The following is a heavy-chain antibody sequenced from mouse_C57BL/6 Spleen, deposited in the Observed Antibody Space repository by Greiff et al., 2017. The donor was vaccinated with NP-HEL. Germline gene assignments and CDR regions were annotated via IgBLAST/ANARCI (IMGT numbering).Heavy chain of an antibody. CDR1: GFTFSDAW. CDR2: IRNKANNHAT. J-gene: IGHJ1*03. CDR3: TGAYYYGSSWYFDV. V-gene: IGHV6-6*01. Sequence: EVHLVESGGGLVQPGGSMKLSCAASGFTFSDAWMDWVRQSPEKGLEWVAEIRNKANNHATYYAESVKGRFTIPRDDSKSSVYLQMNSLRAEDTGIYYCTGAYYYGSSWYFDVWGTGTTVTVSS. D-gene: IGHD1-1*01.